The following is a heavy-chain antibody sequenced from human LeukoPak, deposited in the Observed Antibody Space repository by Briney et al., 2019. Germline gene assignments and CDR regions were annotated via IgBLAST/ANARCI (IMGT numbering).Heavy chain of an antibody. CDR2: TYYRCSWKN. D-gene: IGHD6-19*01. CDR3: ARSVAGRLDY. Sequence: SQTLSLTCAISGDSVTSNNAAWTWIGQSPSRGLEWLGRTYYRCSWKNDNAESVKSRITINADTSKSQFSLQLNSVTPEDTAIYYCARSVAGRLDYWGQGTLVTVSS. CDR1: GDSVTSNNAA. V-gene: IGHV6-1*01. J-gene: IGHJ4*02.